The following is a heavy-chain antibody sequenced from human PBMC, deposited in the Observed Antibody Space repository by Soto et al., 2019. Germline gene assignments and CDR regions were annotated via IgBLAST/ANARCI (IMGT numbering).Heavy chain of an antibody. D-gene: IGHD6-6*01. CDR2: IVVGSGNT. Sequence: ASVKVSCKASGFTFTSSAMQWVRQARGQRLEWMGWIVVGSGNTNYAQKFQERVTITRDTSTSTAYMELSSLRSEDTAVYYCAREGGSSATYYYYYMDVWGKGTTVTVSS. CDR1: GFTFTSSA. V-gene: IGHV1-58*02. J-gene: IGHJ6*03. CDR3: AREGGSSATYYYYYMDV.